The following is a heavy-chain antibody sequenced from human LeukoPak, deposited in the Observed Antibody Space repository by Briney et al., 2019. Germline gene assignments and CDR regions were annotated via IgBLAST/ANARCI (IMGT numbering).Heavy chain of an antibody. CDR1: GFTFSSYW. V-gene: IGHV3-74*01. CDR2: INSDGSST. CDR3: ARDAVVGAKDY. D-gene: IGHD1-26*01. J-gene: IGHJ4*02. Sequence: PGGSLRLSCAASGFTFSSYWMHWVRQAPGEGLVWVSRINSDGSSTTYADSVKGRFTISRDNAKNTLYLQINSLRVEDTAVYYCARDAVVGAKDYWGQGTLVTVSS.